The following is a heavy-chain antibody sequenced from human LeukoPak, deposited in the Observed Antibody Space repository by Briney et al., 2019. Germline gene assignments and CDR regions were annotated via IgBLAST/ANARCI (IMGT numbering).Heavy chain of an antibody. D-gene: IGHD2-21*02. Sequence: PSETLSLTCAVYGGSFGGYYWSWIRQPPGKGLEWIGEINHSGSSNYNPSLKSRVTISVDTSKNQFSLKLSSVTAADTAVYYCATLHIVVVTAIPRVDYWGQGTLVTVSS. CDR3: ATLHIVVVTAIPRVDY. J-gene: IGHJ4*02. CDR2: INHSGSS. V-gene: IGHV4-34*01. CDR1: GGSFGGYY.